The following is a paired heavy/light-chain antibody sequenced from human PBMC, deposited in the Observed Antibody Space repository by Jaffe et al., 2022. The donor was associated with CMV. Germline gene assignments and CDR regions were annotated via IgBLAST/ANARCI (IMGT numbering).Light chain of an antibody. CDR1: QSISNW. V-gene: IGKV1-5*03. Sequence: DTQMTQTPSTLSASGGDRVTITCRASQSISNWLAWYQQKPGKAPKLLIYKASSLESGVPSRFSGSGSGTEFTLTISTLQPDDFATYYCQQYKSYPYTFGQGTKLEIK. CDR2: KAS. J-gene: IGKJ2*01. CDR3: QQYKSYPYT.
Heavy chain of an antibody. Sequence: QVQLVQSETEVKKPGASVKVSCKASGYTFTVYYIHWVRQAPGQGPEWMGWINSNSGETKYAQKFQDRVTMTRDMSISTAYMELDGLTSDDTAIYYCARGKGSSLPVAIQNFYYHYGMDVWGPGTTVTVSS. CDR3: ARGKGSSLPVAIQNFYYHYGMDV. V-gene: IGHV1-2*02. J-gene: IGHJ6*02. D-gene: IGHD2-2*02. CDR1: GYTFTVYY. CDR2: INSNSGET.